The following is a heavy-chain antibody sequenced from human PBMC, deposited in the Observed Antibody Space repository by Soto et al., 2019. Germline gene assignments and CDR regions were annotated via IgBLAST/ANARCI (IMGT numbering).Heavy chain of an antibody. CDR1: GGSISSYY. V-gene: IGHV4-59*01. CDR2: IYYSGST. Sequence: QVQLQESGPGLVKPSETLSLTCTVSGGSISSYYWSWIRQPPGKGLEWIGYIYYSGSTNYNPSLKSRVVMSVDTSKNQFSLKLSSVTAADTAVYYCAQQLITWGQGILVTVSS. J-gene: IGHJ5*02. D-gene: IGHD6-13*01. CDR3: AQQLIT.